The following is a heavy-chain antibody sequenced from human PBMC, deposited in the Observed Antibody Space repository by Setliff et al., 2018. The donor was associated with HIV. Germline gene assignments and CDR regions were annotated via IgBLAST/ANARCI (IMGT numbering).Heavy chain of an antibody. J-gene: IGHJ5*01. CDR1: GYSFSDNW. CDR3: AKHGFERKSPYNWFDS. V-gene: IGHV5-51*01. D-gene: IGHD3-16*01. Sequence: GESLTISCKGFGYSFSDNWIGWVRQMPGKGLEWMGIIYPDDSATRYSPSFQGQVTISAGKSINTAYMRWRSLRASDTAMYFCAKHGFERKSPYNWFDSWGQGTLVTVSS. CDR2: IYPDDSAT.